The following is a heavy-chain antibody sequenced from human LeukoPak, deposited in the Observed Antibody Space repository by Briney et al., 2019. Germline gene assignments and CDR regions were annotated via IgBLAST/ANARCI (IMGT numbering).Heavy chain of an antibody. CDR1: GGSFSGYY. CDR3: ASRAGSGFEN. V-gene: IGHV4-34*01. CDR2: INHSGST. Sequence: SETLSLTCAVYGGSFSGYYWSWIRQPPGKGLEWIGEINHSGSTNYNPSLKSRVTISVDTSKNQFSLKLSSVTAADTAVYYCASRAGSGFENWGQGTLVAVSS. J-gene: IGHJ4*02. D-gene: IGHD5-12*01.